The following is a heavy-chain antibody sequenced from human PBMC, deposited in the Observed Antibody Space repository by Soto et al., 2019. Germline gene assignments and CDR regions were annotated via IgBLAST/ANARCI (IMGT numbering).Heavy chain of an antibody. CDR3: AQVAYGYSDWYFDL. J-gene: IGHJ2*01. CDR2: ISTSGVKT. D-gene: IGHD4-17*01. Sequence: EVQLLESGGGLVQPGGSLGLSCAASGFTFSVYAMTWVRQAPGKGLEWVSTISTSGVKTYFADSVRGPFIISRDNSKNTLYLQMYSLRAEDTAVYYCAQVAYGYSDWYFDLWGRGTLVTVS. CDR1: GFTFSVYA. V-gene: IGHV3-23*01.